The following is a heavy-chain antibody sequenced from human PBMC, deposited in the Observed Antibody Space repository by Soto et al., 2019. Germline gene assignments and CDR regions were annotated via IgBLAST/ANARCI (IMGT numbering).Heavy chain of an antibody. CDR2: INPNSGGV. J-gene: IGHJ4*01. Sequence: QVQLVQSGPEVKKPGASVKVSCKASGYTITGDHMHWVRQAPGQGLGWMGRINPNSGGVNYAQKFQGRVTMTRDTSASVAYMELGSLRSDDTAVYYCARGEVHSSGWNVDYWGHGTLLSVSS. V-gene: IGHV1-46*03. CDR3: ARGEVHSSGWNVDY. CDR1: GYTITGDH. D-gene: IGHD6-19*01.